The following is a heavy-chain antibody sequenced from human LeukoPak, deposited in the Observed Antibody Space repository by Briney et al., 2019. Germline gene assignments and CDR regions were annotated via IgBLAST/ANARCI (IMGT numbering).Heavy chain of an antibody. D-gene: IGHD6-13*01. CDR2: INWNGGST. CDR3: ARGGAAAATDY. V-gene: IGHV3-20*04. CDR1: GFTFSSYA. Sequence: GGSLRLSCAASGFTFSSYAMSWVRQAPGKGLEWVSGINWNGGSTGYADSVKGRFTISRDNAKNSLYLQMNSLRAEDTALYYCARGGAAAATDYWGQGTLVTVSS. J-gene: IGHJ4*02.